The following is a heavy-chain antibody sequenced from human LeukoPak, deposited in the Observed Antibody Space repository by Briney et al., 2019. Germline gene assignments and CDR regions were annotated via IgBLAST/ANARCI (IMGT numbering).Heavy chain of an antibody. J-gene: IGHJ4*02. CDR1: GDSISSSRHY. V-gene: IGHV4-61*02. CDR3: ARVTGYTIEDYFDY. CDR2: IYPSGNT. Sequence: MASETLSLTCTVSGDSISSSRHYWSWIRQPAGKGLEWVGRIYPSGNTNYNPSLKSRVTISLDTSKNQFSLKLRSVTAADTAVYYCARVTGYTIEDYFDYWGQGTLVTVSS. D-gene: IGHD3-9*01.